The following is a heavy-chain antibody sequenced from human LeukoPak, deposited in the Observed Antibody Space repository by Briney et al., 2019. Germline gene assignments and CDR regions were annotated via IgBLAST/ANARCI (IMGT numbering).Heavy chain of an antibody. CDR2: IYSGGST. Sequence: QPGGSLRLSCAASGFTVSSNYMSWVRQAPGKGLEWVSVIYSGGSTYYADSVKGRFTISRDNSKNTLYLQMNSLRAEDTAVYYCAKDIRVAAAGTIDYWGQGTLVTVSS. D-gene: IGHD6-13*01. J-gene: IGHJ4*02. CDR3: AKDIRVAAAGTIDY. V-gene: IGHV3-53*01. CDR1: GFTVSSNY.